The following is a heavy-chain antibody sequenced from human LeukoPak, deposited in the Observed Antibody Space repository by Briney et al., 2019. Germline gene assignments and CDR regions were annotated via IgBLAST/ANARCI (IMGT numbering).Heavy chain of an antibody. CDR3: ARDGYYDFWSDYILGALDY. V-gene: IGHV1-8*01. D-gene: IGHD3-3*01. J-gene: IGHJ4*02. CDR1: GYIFTSYD. Sequence: ASVKVSCKASGYIFTSYDINWVRQATGQGLEWMGWMNPNSGNTGYAQKFQGRVTMTRNTSISTAYMELSSLRSEDTAVYYCARDGYYDFWSDYILGALDYWGQGTLVTVSS. CDR2: MNPNSGNT.